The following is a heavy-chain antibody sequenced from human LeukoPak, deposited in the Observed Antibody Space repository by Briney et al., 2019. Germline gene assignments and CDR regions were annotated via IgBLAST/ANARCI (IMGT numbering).Heavy chain of an antibody. CDR3: ARSGTGYFDY. CDR1: GGSISSYY. CDR2: IYSGGST. V-gene: IGHV3-53*01. Sequence: PSETLSLTCTVSGGSISSYYWSWVRQAPGKGLEWVSVIYSGGSTYYADSVKGRFTISRDNSKNTLYLQMNSLRAEDTAVYYCARSGTGYFDYWGQGTLVTVSS. J-gene: IGHJ4*02.